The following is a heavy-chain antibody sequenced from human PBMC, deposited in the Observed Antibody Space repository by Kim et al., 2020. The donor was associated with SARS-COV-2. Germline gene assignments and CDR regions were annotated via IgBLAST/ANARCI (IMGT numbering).Heavy chain of an antibody. CDR1: GGSISSSSYY. V-gene: IGHV4-39*01. CDR2: IYYSGST. Sequence: SETLSLTCTVSGGSISSSSYYWGWIRQPPGKGLEWIGSIYYSGSTYYNPSLKSRVTISVDTSKNQFSLKLSSVTATDTAVYYCARHGNHGVGSSELLDYWGQGTLVTVSS. J-gene: IGHJ4*02. D-gene: IGHD6-6*01. CDR3: ARHGNHGVGSSELLDY.